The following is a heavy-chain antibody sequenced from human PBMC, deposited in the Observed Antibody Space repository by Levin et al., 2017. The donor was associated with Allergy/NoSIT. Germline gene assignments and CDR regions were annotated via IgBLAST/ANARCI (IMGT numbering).Heavy chain of an antibody. V-gene: IGHV1-2*02. D-gene: IGHD2-2*01. CDR1: GYTFTGYY. Sequence: ASVKVSCKASGYTFTGYYMHWVRQAPGQGLEWMGWINPNSGGTNYAQKFQGRVTMTRDTSISTAYMELSRLRSDDTAVYYCARSPLGAMTIDYWGQGTLVTVSS. CDR3: ARSPLGAMTIDY. CDR2: INPNSGGT. J-gene: IGHJ4*02.